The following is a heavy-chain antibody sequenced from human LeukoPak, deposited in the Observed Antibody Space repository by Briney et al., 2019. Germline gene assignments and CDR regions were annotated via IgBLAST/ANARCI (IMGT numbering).Heavy chain of an antibody. V-gene: IGHV4-59*11. CDR1: GGSISSHY. CDR2: IYYSGST. D-gene: IGHD3-3*01. J-gene: IGHJ6*03. CDR3: ARGGEGFWSGWYYYYYYMDV. Sequence: PSETLSLTCTVAGGSISSHYWSWIRQPPGKGLEWIGYIYYSGSTNYNPSLKSRVTISVDTSKNQFSLKLSSVTAADTAVYYCARGGEGFWSGWYYYYYYMDVWGQGTTVTVSS.